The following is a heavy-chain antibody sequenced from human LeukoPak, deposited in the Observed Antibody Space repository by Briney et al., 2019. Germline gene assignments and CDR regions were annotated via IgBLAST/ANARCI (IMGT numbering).Heavy chain of an antibody. CDR3: ARGRAMGPPFYY. J-gene: IGHJ4*02. Sequence: KASETLPLTCAVCGGSFSGYYWSWIRQPPGKGLEWIGEINHSGSTNYNPSLKSRVTISVDTSKNQFSLKLSSVTAADTAVYYCARGRAMGPPFYYWGQGTLVTVSS. CDR2: INHSGST. CDR1: GGSFSGYY. D-gene: IGHD5-18*01. V-gene: IGHV4-34*01.